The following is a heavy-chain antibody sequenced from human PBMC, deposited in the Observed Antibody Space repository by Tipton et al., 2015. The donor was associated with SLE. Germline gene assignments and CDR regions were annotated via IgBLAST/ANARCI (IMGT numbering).Heavy chain of an antibody. D-gene: IGHD3-22*01. CDR3: ARQAYYSSGYADY. CDR1: GGSIRSGSYY. Sequence: LRLSCTVSGGSIRSGSYYWTWIRQPAGTGLVWIGRIFTIGTTSYNPSLKSRVTISLDTSKNQFSLKLSSVTAADTAVYYCARQAYYSSGYADYWGQGTLVTVSS. V-gene: IGHV4-61*02. J-gene: IGHJ4*02. CDR2: IFTIGTT.